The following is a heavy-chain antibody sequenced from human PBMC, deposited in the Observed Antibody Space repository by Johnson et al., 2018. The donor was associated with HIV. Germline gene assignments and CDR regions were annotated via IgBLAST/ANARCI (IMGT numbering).Heavy chain of an antibody. D-gene: IGHD2-21*01. J-gene: IGHJ3*02. CDR1: GFMFDDYA. V-gene: IGHV3-9*01. Sequence: VQLVESGGGLVQFGRSLRLSSAASGFMFDDYAMDWVRQAPGKGLEWVSGITWNSGSIGYADSVKGRFTISRDNAKNSLYLQMSGLRDGDTAVYYCARDVAYCGGDCYSNAFDIWGQGTMVTVSS. CDR3: ARDVAYCGGDCYSNAFDI. CDR2: ITWNSGSI.